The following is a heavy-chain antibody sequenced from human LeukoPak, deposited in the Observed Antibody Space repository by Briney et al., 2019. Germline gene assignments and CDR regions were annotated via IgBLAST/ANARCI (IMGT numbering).Heavy chain of an antibody. J-gene: IGHJ5*02. D-gene: IGHD3-10*01. Sequence: PSGTLSLTCAVYGGSFSGYYWSWIRQPPGKGLEWIGEINHSGSTNYNPSLKSRVTISVDTSKNQFSLKLSSVTAADTAVYYCAGVRDYYGSGSGWFDPWGQGTLVTVSS. CDR2: INHSGST. V-gene: IGHV4-34*01. CDR1: GGSFSGYY. CDR3: AGVRDYYGSGSGWFDP.